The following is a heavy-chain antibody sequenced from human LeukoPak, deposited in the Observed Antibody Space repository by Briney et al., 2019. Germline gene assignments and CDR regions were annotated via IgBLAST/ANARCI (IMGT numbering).Heavy chain of an antibody. V-gene: IGHV1-46*01. CDR3: ARGPRDSGYGFDP. D-gene: IGHD3-22*01. Sequence: ASVKVSCKASGYTFTTYYIYWVRQAPGQGLEWMAIINPSGGDTSYAQKFQGRVTLTRDTSTSTVYMELSSLTSEDTAVYYCARGPRDSGYGFDPWGQGARVTVSS. CDR1: GYTFTTYY. J-gene: IGHJ5*02. CDR2: INPSGGDT.